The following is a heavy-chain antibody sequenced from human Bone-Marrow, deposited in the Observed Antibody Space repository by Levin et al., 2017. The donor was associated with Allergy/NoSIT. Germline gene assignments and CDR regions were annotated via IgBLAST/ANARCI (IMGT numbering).Heavy chain of an antibody. Sequence: SQTLSLTCTVSGGSVSTGSYYWNWLRQAPGKGLEWIGYVFYTGSTNYNPSLKSRVTVSIDTSKNQFSVKLTSVTAADTAVYYCAGSSVDCTAGGCNSFDPWGQGTLVTVSS. CDR1: GGSVSTGSYY. V-gene: IGHV4-61*01. CDR3: AGSSVDCTAGGCNSFDP. CDR2: VFYTGST. D-gene: IGHD2-8*02. J-gene: IGHJ5*02.